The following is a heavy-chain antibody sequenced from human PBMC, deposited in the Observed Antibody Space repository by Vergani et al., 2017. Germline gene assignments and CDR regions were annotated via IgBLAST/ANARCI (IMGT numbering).Heavy chain of an antibody. V-gene: IGHV3-23*01. CDR1: GFTFSTYA. J-gene: IGHJ4*02. D-gene: IGHD1-26*01. CDR3: VKDAGSYEKFFDS. Sequence: EVQLLESGGSLKQPGGSVRLSCAASGFTFSTYAMHWVRQAPGKGLEWVSALTGGGGSTYYADSFKGRFIISRDNYRDTLYLQMNSLRPEDTATYYCVKDAGSYEKFFDSWGQGTMLTVAS. CDR2: LTGGGGST.